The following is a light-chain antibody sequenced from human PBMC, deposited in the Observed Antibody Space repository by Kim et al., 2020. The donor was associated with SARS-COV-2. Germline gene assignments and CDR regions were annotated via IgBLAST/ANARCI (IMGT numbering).Light chain of an antibody. Sequence: GQSVPISSTGTSSDVGGYNYASWDQHHPGTAPKLMFYEVSKRPSGVPDRFSGSKSGTTASLTVSGLQAEDEADYYCISYAGSNNLGFGGGTQLTVL. V-gene: IGLV2-8*01. CDR3: ISYAGSNNLG. J-gene: IGLJ3*02. CDR1: SSDVGGYNY. CDR2: EVS.